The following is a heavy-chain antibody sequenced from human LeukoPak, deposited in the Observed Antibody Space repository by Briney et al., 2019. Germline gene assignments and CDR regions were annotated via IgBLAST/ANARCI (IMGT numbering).Heavy chain of an antibody. J-gene: IGHJ4*02. CDR3: TRNLINIVATGSFDY. Sequence: GGSLRLSCTASGFTFGDYAMSWFRQAPGKGLEWVAFIRSKAYGGTTEYAASVKGGFTISRDDSKSIAYLQMNSLKTEDTAVYYCTRNLINIVATGSFDYWGQGTLVTLSS. CDR1: GFTFGDYA. D-gene: IGHD5-12*01. V-gene: IGHV3-49*03. CDR2: IRSKAYGGTT.